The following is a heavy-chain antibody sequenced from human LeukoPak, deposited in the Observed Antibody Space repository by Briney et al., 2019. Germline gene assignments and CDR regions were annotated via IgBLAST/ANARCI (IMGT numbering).Heavy chain of an antibody. D-gene: IGHD6-19*01. CDR3: AKDYSGWYVGY. CDR1: GFTFSSYA. Sequence: QSGGSLRLSCAASGFTFSSYAMGWVRQAPGKGLEWVSAISGSGGSTYYADSVKGRFTISRDNSKNTLYLQMNSLRAEDTAVYYCAKDYSGWYVGYWGQGTLVTVSS. J-gene: IGHJ4*02. CDR2: ISGSGGST. V-gene: IGHV3-23*01.